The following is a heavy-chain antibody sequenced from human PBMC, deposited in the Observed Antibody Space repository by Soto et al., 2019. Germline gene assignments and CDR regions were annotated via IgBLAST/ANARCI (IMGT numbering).Heavy chain of an antibody. D-gene: IGHD2-2*01. Sequence: PTLVNPTQTLTLTCTFSGFSLSTSGVGVGWIRQPPGKALEWLALIYWNDDKRYSPSLKSRLTITKDTSKNQVVLTMTNMDPVDTATYYCAHRPPEDCSSTSCYFFGPNWFDPWGQGTLVTVSS. CDR1: GFSLSTSGVG. V-gene: IGHV2-5*01. CDR3: AHRPPEDCSSTSCYFFGPNWFDP. J-gene: IGHJ5*02. CDR2: IYWNDDK.